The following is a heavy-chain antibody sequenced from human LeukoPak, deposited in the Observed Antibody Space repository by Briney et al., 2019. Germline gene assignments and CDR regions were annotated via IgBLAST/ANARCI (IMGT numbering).Heavy chain of an antibody. J-gene: IGHJ5*02. Sequence: SETLSLTCAVYGGSFSCYYWSWIRQPPGKGLGWIGEINHSGSTNYNPSLKSRVTISVDTSKNQFSLKLSSVTAADTAVHYCARGEYYGSGSYYKRGNWFDPWGQGTLVTVSS. CDR3: ARGEYYGSGSYYKRGNWFDP. V-gene: IGHV4-34*01. CDR2: INHSGST. D-gene: IGHD3-10*01. CDR1: GGSFSCYY.